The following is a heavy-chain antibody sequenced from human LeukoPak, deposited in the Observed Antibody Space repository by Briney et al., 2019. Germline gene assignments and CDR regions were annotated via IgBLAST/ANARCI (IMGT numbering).Heavy chain of an antibody. V-gene: IGHV4-39*01. CDR2: ISYSGST. CDR3: ARNPGTSTLDY. CDR1: GASISSNSQY. J-gene: IGHJ4*02. D-gene: IGHD5/OR15-5a*01. Sequence: SETLSLTCTVSGASISSNSQYWAWIRQPPGKGLEWLGTISYSGSTHYNPSLKSRVTISLDTTKNQFSLKLSSMTAADTAVYYCARNPGTSTLDYWGQGTLVTVSS.